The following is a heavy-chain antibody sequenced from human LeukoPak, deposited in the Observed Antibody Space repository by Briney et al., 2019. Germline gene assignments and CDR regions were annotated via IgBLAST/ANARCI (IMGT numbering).Heavy chain of an antibody. Sequence: SETLSLTCAVSGGSISSPNWWTWVRQPPGKGLEWIGEIYHSGGTNSNPSLESRVIMSVDKSKNQFSLKLTSVTAADTAVYYCARVGHNWIDPWGQGTLVTVSS. D-gene: IGHD1-26*01. CDR1: GGSISSPNW. V-gene: IGHV4-4*02. CDR3: ARVGHNWIDP. CDR2: IYHSGGT. J-gene: IGHJ5*02.